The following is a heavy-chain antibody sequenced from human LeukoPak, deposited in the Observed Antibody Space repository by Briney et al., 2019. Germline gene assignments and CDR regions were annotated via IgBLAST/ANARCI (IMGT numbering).Heavy chain of an antibody. Sequence: SGPTLVNPTQTLTVTCTFSGFSLSTTGVGVGWIRHPPGKALDWLALIYWDDEKRYSPSLKSRLTITKDTSKNQVVLTMTNMDPVDTATYYCAHSRATAAVATSFEYWGQGTLVTVSS. V-gene: IGHV2-5*02. D-gene: IGHD6-13*01. CDR3: AHSRATAAVATSFEY. CDR1: GFSLSTTGVG. CDR2: IYWDDEK. J-gene: IGHJ4*02.